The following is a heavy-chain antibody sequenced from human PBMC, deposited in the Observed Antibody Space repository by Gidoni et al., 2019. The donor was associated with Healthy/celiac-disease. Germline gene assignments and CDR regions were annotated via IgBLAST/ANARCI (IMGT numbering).Heavy chain of an antibody. Sequence: QVQLQESGPGLVKPSETLSLTCPVSGGSISSYYWRWIRQPPGKGLEWIGYIYYSGSTNYNPSLKSRVTISVDTSKNQFSLKLSSVTAADTAVYYCARARTLGEGRFDPWGQGTLVTVSS. CDR3: ARARTLGEGRFDP. V-gene: IGHV4-59*01. CDR2: IYYSGST. D-gene: IGHD3-10*01. CDR1: GGSISSYY. J-gene: IGHJ5*02.